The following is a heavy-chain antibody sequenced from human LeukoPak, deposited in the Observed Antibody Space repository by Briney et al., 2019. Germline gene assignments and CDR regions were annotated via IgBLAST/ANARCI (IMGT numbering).Heavy chain of an antibody. V-gene: IGHV3-21*01. J-gene: IGHJ4*02. CDR3: ARDGTLIQSGFDY. Sequence: GGSLRLSCAASGFTFISYSMNWVRQAPGKGLEWVSSTSSSSSYIYYADSVKGRFTISRDNAKKSLYLQMNSLRAEDTAVYYCARDGTLIQSGFDYWGQGTLVTVSS. CDR2: TSSSSSYI. D-gene: IGHD5-18*01. CDR1: GFTFISYS.